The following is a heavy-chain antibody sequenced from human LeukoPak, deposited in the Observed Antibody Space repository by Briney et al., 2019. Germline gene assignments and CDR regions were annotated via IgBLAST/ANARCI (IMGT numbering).Heavy chain of an antibody. D-gene: IGHD3-9*01. CDR1: GFTVSSNY. V-gene: IGHV3-23*01. CDR2: ISGSGGST. J-gene: IGHJ4*02. CDR3: AKDSYYDILTGYSDY. Sequence: GGSLRLSCAASGFTVSSNYMSWVRQAPGKGLEWVSAISGSGGSTYYADSVKGRFTISRDNSKNTLYLQMNSLRAEDTAVYYCAKDSYYDILTGYSDYWGQGTLVTVSS.